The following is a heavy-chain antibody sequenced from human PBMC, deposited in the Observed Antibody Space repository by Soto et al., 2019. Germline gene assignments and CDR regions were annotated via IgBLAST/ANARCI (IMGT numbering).Heavy chain of an antibody. CDR1: GGSISSYY. V-gene: IGHV4-59*01. CDR3: AREGRDGYNWEGDYYHHYGMDV. J-gene: IGHJ6*02. CDR2: IYYSGST. D-gene: IGHD5-12*01. Sequence: SETLSLTCTVSGGSISSYYWSWIRQPPGKGLEWIGYIYYSGSTNYNPSLKSRVTISVDTSKNQFSLKLSSVTAADTAVYYCAREGRDGYNWEGDYYHHYGMDVWGQGTTVTVSS.